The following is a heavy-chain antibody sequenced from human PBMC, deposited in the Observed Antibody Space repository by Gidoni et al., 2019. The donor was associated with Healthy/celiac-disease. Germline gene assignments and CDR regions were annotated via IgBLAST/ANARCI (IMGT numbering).Heavy chain of an antibody. CDR3: ARVKGVRTKLGPFDY. CDR1: GGSFSGYY. CDR2: INHSGST. V-gene: IGHV4-34*01. Sequence: QVQLQQWGAGLLTPSETLSLTCAVYGGSFSGYYWSWIRQPPGKGLEWIGEINHSGSTNYNPSLKSRVTISVDTSKKQFSLKLSSLTAADTAVYYCARVKGVRTKLGPFDYWGQGTLVTVSS. J-gene: IGHJ4*02. D-gene: IGHD7-27*01.